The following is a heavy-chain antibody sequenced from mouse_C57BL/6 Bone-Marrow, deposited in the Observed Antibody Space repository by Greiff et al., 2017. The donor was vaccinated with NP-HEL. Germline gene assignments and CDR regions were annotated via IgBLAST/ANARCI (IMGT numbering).Heavy chain of an antibody. D-gene: IGHD1-1*01. V-gene: IGHV5-9-1*02. CDR3: TREGDYYGSSLAWFAY. CDR2: ISSGGDYI. J-gene: IGHJ3*01. Sequence: EVMLVESGEGLVKPGGSLKLSCAASGFTFSSYAMSWVRQTPEKRLEWVAYISSGGDYIYYADTVKGRFTISRDNARNTLYLQMSSLKSEDTAMYYCTREGDYYGSSLAWFAYWGQGTLVTVSA. CDR1: GFTFSSYA.